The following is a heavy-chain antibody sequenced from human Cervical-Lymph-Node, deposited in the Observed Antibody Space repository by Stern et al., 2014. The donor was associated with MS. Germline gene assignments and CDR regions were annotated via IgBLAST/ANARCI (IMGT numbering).Heavy chain of an antibody. Sequence: QLVQSGAEVKQPGSSVKVSCKASGGAINSFDISWVRQAPGQGPDWLGHIIPILGTANFAQKFQGRVSFTADDSTNTAYMELSSLRSDDTAVYYCARHQAGIAGNWGQGTLVIVSS. V-gene: IGHV1-69*01. CDR1: GGAINSFD. J-gene: IGHJ4*02. D-gene: IGHD6-13*01. CDR3: ARHQAGIAGN. CDR2: IIPILGTA.